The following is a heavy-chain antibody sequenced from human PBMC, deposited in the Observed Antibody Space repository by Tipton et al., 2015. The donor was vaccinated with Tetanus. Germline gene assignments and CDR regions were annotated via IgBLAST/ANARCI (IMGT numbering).Heavy chain of an antibody. CDR2: IIPIFGTA. Sequence: QLVQSGAEVKKPGSSVKVSCKASGGTFSSYAISWVRQAPGQGLEWMGGIIPIFGTANYAQKFQGRVTITADKSTSTAYMELSSLRSEDTAGYYCARDRPHPTVTSPNYYYYGMDVWGQGTTVTVSS. CDR1: GGTFSSYA. D-gene: IGHD4-11*01. V-gene: IGHV1-69*06. J-gene: IGHJ6*02. CDR3: ARDRPHPTVTSPNYYYYGMDV.